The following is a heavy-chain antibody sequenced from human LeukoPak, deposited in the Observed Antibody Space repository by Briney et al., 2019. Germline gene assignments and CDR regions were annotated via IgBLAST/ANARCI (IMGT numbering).Heavy chain of an antibody. CDR2: INPNSGGT. Sequence: ASVKVSCKASGYTFTGYYMHWVRQAPGQGLEWMGWINPNSGGTNYAQKFQGRVTMTRDTSISTAYMKLSRLRSDDTAVYYCARTLSRWDPFDYWGQGTLVTVSS. CDR1: GYTFTGYY. D-gene: IGHD1-26*01. CDR3: ARTLSRWDPFDY. V-gene: IGHV1-2*02. J-gene: IGHJ4*02.